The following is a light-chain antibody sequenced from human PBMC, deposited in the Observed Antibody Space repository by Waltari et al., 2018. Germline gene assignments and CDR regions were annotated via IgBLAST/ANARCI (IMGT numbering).Light chain of an antibody. CDR2: GNR. J-gene: IGLJ2*01. V-gene: IGLV1-40*01. CDR3: QSYDNILSASI. Sequence: QSVLTQPPSVSGDPGQRVTISCTGSSSNFGAGFDVHWYQQLPGTAPKLLIYGNRNGPSGVPERFSGSKSGTSASLAITGLQAEDEADYYCQSYDNILSASIFGGGTKLTVL. CDR1: SSNFGAGFD.